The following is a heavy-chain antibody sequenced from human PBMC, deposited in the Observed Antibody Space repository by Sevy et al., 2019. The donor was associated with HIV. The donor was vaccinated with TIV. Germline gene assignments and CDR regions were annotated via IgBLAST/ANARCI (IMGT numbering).Heavy chain of an antibody. Sequence: SETLSLTCTVSGASMNIYYWSWIRQPPGKGLEWIGYIYYSGTTNYNPSLKSRLTISIDTSKNQFSLKPSSVTAADTAVDYCARVGFNWNDVDYWGQGTLVTVSS. CDR2: IYYSGTT. D-gene: IGHD1-20*01. CDR1: GASMNIYY. J-gene: IGHJ4*01. V-gene: IGHV4-59*01. CDR3: ARVGFNWNDVDY.